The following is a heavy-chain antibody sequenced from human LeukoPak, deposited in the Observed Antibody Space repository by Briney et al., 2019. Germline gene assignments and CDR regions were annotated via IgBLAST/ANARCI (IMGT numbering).Heavy chain of an antibody. J-gene: IGHJ4*02. V-gene: IGHV3-30*18. Sequence: PGGSLRLSCAASGFTFSSYGTHWVRQAPGKGLEWVAVISYDGSDKYYADSVKGRFTISRDNSKNTLYLQMNSLRTEDTAVYYCAKDGYPLGYCSSTSCPYYFNYWGQGTLVTVSS. CDR2: ISYDGSDK. CDR1: GFTFSSYG. CDR3: AKDGYPLGYCSSTSCPYYFNY. D-gene: IGHD2-2*01.